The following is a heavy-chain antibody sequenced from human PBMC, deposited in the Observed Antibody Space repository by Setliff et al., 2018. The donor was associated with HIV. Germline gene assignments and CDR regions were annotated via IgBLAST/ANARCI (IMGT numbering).Heavy chain of an antibody. CDR3: ARRGDGYFIGFDP. J-gene: IGHJ5*02. D-gene: IGHD5-12*01. Sequence: PGESLKISCKGSGYSFTSYWIGWVRQMPGKGLEWMGSIYPGDSDIRYSPSFQGQVTISADKSISTAYLQWSSLKASDTAMYYCARRGDGYFIGFDPWGQGTLVTVSS. CDR1: GYSFTSYW. CDR2: IYPGDSDI. V-gene: IGHV5-51*01.